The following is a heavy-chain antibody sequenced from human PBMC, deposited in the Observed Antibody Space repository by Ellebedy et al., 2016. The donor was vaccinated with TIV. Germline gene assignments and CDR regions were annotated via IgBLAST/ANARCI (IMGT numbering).Heavy chain of an antibody. Sequence: SETLSLXXTVSGGSISSYYWSWIRQPPGKGLEWIGYIYYSGSTNYNPSPKSRVTISVDTSKNQFSLKLSSVTAADTAVYYCAGGYSSGWYPKDYWGQGTLVTVSS. V-gene: IGHV4-59*01. CDR3: AGGYSSGWYPKDY. CDR1: GGSISSYY. J-gene: IGHJ4*02. D-gene: IGHD6-19*01. CDR2: IYYSGST.